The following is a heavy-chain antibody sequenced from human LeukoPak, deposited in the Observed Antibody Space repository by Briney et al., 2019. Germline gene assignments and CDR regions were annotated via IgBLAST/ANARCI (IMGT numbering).Heavy chain of an antibody. CDR2: VYPADSNT. CDR3: ARHEGQLGGSDSPFGVVHPGAY. J-gene: IGHJ4*02. V-gene: IGHV5-51*01. CDR1: GYTFTNYW. Sequence: GESLKISCKGSGYTFTNYWIGWVRQMPGKGLEWMGIVYPADSNTRYSPSFQGQVTISADKSISTAFLQWSSLKASDTAMYFCARHEGQLGGSDSPFGVVHPGAYWGQGTLVTVSS. D-gene: IGHD5-12*01.